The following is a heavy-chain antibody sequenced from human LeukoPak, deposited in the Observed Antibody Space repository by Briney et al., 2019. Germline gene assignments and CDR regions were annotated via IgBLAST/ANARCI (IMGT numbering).Heavy chain of an antibody. CDR2: ISYDGSNK. J-gene: IGHJ4*02. V-gene: IGHV3-30*18. Sequence: GGSLRLSCAASGFTFSSYGMHWVRQAPGKGLEWVAVISYDGSNKYYADSVKGRFTISRDNSKNTLYLQMNSLRAEVTAVYYCAKGQWLVLFPDYWGQGTLVTVSS. CDR3: AKGQWLVLFPDY. CDR1: GFTFSSYG. D-gene: IGHD6-19*01.